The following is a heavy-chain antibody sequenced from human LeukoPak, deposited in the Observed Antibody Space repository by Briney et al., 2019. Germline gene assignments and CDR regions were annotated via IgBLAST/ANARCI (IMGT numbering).Heavy chain of an antibody. D-gene: IGHD2-15*01. CDR2: VADDGNHK. V-gene: IGHV3-30*03. CDR1: GFTFRSYG. Sequence: PGMSLRLSCAASGFTFRSYGMHWVRRAPGKGLEWVAVVADDGNHKVYADSAKGRFTIYRDNSKSTLYLQMDSLRAEDTAVYYCAREAAWGQWYFDYWGQGTLVTVSS. J-gene: IGHJ4*02. CDR3: AREAAWGQWYFDY.